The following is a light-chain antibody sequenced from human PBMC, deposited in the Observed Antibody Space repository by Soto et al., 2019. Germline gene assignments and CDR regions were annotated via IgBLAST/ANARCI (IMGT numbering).Light chain of an antibody. CDR3: HHRSSWPQS. CDR2: DAS. J-gene: IGKJ1*01. CDR1: QGVSSY. V-gene: IGKV3-11*01. Sequence: EIVLTHSPAILSLSPGESATLSCRASQGVSSYLAWYQQKAGQAPRLLIYDASNRATGIPARFSGSGSDTDFTLTIRSLEPEDFAVYYCHHRSSWPQSFGKGTKVDIK.